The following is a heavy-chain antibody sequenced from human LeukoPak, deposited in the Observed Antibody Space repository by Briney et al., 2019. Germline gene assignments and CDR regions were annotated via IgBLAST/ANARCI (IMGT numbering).Heavy chain of an antibody. D-gene: IGHD5-18*01. CDR1: GFTFSNYA. Sequence: GGSLRLSCAASGFTFSNYAMNWVRQAPGEGLEWVSTISGTGSGTYYADLVKGRFTVSRDNSKNTLYLQMNNLRAEDTAVYYCARVGYTYGYVDFDYWGQGTLVTVSS. J-gene: IGHJ4*02. V-gene: IGHV3-23*01. CDR3: ARVGYTYGYVDFDY. CDR2: ISGTGSGT.